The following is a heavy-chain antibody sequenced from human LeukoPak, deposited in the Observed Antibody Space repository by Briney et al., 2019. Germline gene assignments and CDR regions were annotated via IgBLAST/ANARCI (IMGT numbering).Heavy chain of an antibody. V-gene: IGHV3-53*01. CDR2: IYNDGAT. D-gene: IGHD2-15*01. CDR1: GFSVSSNY. J-gene: IGHJ6*03. Sequence: PGGSLRLSCAASGFSVSSNYMSWVRQAPGKGLQWVPVIYNDGATYYADSVKGRFTISRDNSKNMLYLQMNSLRAEDTAVYYCAREICGGSCNPPSYMDVWGNGTTVTVSS. CDR3: AREICGGSCNPPSYMDV.